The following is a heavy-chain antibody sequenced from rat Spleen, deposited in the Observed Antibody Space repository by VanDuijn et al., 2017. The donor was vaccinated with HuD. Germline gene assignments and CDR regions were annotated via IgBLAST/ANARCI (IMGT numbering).Heavy chain of an antibody. V-gene: IGHV5-22*01. CDR3: ASGGSPFAY. D-gene: IGHD1-11*01. J-gene: IGHJ3*01. Sequence: EVQLVESGGGLVQPGRSLKLSCAASGFTFSNYDMAWVRQAPKKGLEWVASISYEGSSTYYGDSVKGRFTISRDNAKSTLYLQMNSLRSEDTATYYCASGGSPFAYWGQGTLVTFSS. CDR2: ISYEGSST. CDR1: GFTFSNYD.